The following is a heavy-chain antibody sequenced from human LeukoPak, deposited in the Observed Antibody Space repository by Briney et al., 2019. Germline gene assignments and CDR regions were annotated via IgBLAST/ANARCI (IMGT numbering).Heavy chain of an antibody. CDR2: SSETGTAY. CDR1: GFTLRDYF. V-gene: IGHV3-11*04. CDR3: VRGGERTGNSYFDL. J-gene: IGHJ2*01. D-gene: IGHD2-8*02. Sequence: PGETLRLSCAASGFTLRDYFMSWIRQPPGKGLEWIGYSSETGTAYSYAASVKGRFTISRDNAKNSLFLQMDSLRADDTALYYCVRGGERTGNSYFDLWGRGTLVTVSS.